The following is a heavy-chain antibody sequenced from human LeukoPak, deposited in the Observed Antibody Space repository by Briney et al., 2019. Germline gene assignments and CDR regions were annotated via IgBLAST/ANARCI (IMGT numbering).Heavy chain of an antibody. J-gene: IGHJ5*02. D-gene: IGHD2-2*01. V-gene: IGHV3-30*04. CDR3: ARTPVPYCSSTSCYADWFDP. CDR2: ISYDGSNK. Sequence: GRSLRLPCAASGFTFSSCAMHWVRQAPGKGLEWVAVISYDGSNKYYADSVKGRFTISRDNSKNTLYLQMNSLRAEDTAVYYCARTPVPYCSSTSCYADWFDPWGQGTLVTVSS. CDR1: GFTFSSCA.